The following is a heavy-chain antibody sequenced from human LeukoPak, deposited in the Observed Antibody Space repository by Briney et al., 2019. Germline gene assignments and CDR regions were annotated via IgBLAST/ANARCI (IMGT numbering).Heavy chain of an antibody. CDR3: ARDGAPIFGVVNPGLGLDY. J-gene: IGHJ4*02. CDR2: INPNSGGT. V-gene: IGHV1-2*06. Sequence: GASVKVSCKASGYTFTGYYMHWVRQAPGQGLEWMGRINPNSGGTNYAQKFQGRVTMTRDTSTSTVYMELSSLRSEDTAVYYCARDGAPIFGVVNPGLGLDYWGQGTLVTVSS. CDR1: GYTFTGYY. D-gene: IGHD3-3*01.